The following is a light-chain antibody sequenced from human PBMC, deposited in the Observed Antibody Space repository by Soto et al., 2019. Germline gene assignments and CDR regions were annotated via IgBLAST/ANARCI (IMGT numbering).Light chain of an antibody. J-gene: IGKJ1*01. CDR3: QQYGSSAWT. Sequence: EILLTQSPDTLSLSPGERATLSCRASQTVSSNYLAWCQQRPGQAPRLLIYGASTRATGIPARFSGSGSGTEFTLTISSLQSEDFAVYYCQQYGSSAWTFGQGTKVDIK. V-gene: IGKV3-20*01. CDR1: QTVSSNY. CDR2: GAS.